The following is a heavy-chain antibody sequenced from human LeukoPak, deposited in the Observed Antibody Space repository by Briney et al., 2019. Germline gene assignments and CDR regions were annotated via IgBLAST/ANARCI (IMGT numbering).Heavy chain of an antibody. CDR1: GGSIISSNY. V-gene: IGHV4-4*02. D-gene: IGHD5-18*01. J-gene: IGHJ4*02. Sequence: SETLSLTCAVAGGSIISSNYWSWVRQSPGMGLEWIGQVSLWGSASYNPSLSRRVTISTDKSKNQFSLTLSFVTAADAAVYYCARHRGYHCDFWAQGALVTVSS. CDR3: ARHRGYHCDF. CDR2: VSLWGSA.